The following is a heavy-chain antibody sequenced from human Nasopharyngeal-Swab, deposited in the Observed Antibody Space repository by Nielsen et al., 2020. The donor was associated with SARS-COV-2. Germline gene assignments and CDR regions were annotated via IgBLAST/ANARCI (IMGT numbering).Heavy chain of an antibody. D-gene: IGHD2-2*01. V-gene: IGHV5-51*01. CDR1: GYSFTSYW. CDR3: ARHGLYCSSTSCYFDY. CDR2: IYPGDSDT. Sequence: GEALKISWKGSGYSFTSYWNGWGRQMTGEGQEWMGIIYPGDSDTRYSPSFQGQVPISADKSISTAYLQWSSLKASDTAMYYCARHGLYCSSTSCYFDYWGQGTLVTVSS. J-gene: IGHJ4*02.